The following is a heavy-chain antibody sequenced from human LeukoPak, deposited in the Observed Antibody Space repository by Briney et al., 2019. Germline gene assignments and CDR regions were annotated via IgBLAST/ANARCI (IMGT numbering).Heavy chain of an antibody. D-gene: IGHD2-2*01. CDR2: IKQDGSEK. CDR3: ARDQYCSSTSCYDY. Sequence: GGSLRLSCAASGFTFSSYWMHWVRQAPGKGLEWVANIKQDGSEKYYVDSVKGRFTISRDNAKNSLYLQVNSLRAEDTAVYYCARDQYCSSTSCYDYWGQGTLVTVSS. J-gene: IGHJ4*02. V-gene: IGHV3-7*01. CDR1: GFTFSSYW.